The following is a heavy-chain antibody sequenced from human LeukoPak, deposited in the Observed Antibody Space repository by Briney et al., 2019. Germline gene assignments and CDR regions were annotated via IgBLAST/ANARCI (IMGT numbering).Heavy chain of an antibody. J-gene: IGHJ2*01. D-gene: IGHD3-22*01. Sequence: SVKVACKASGGTFSSYAISWVRQAPGQGLEWMGGIIPMFGTANYAQKFQGRVTITADESTSTAYMELSSLRSEDTAVYYCARDPVSTGSSGYPDWYFDLWGRGTLVTVSS. CDR2: IIPMFGTA. CDR3: ARDPVSTGSSGYPDWYFDL. V-gene: IGHV1-69*13. CDR1: GGTFSSYA.